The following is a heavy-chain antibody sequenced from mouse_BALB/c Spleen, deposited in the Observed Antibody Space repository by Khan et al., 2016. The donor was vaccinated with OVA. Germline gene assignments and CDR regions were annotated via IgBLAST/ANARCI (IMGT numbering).Heavy chain of an antibody. CDR3: TRLAYYYDSEGFAY. V-gene: IGHV5-6*01. Sequence: EVMLVESGGDLVKPGGSLKLSCAASGFTFSTYGMSWVRQTPDKRLEWVATVSTGGSYTYYPDSVKGRFTISRDNAKNTLYPQMSGLKSEDTAMFYCTRLAYYYDSEGFAYWGQGTLVTVSA. CDR2: VSTGGSYT. J-gene: IGHJ3*01. D-gene: IGHD1-1*01. CDR1: GFTFSTYG.